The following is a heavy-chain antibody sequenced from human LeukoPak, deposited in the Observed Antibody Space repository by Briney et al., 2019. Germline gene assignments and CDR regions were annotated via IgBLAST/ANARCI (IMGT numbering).Heavy chain of an antibody. CDR2: IYTSGST. J-gene: IGHJ4*02. CDR1: GGSISRGSYY. CDR3: ARSKYHGSVIDY. D-gene: IGHD2-2*01. Sequence: SETLSLTCTVSGGSISRGSYYWSWIRQPAGKGLEWIGRIYTSGSTNYNPSLKSRVTISVDTSKNQFSLKLSSVNAADTAVYYCARSKYHGSVIDYWGQGTLVTVSS. V-gene: IGHV4-61*02.